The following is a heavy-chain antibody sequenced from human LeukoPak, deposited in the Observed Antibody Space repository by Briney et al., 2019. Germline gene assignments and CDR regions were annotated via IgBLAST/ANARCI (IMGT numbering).Heavy chain of an antibody. CDR2: INHSGST. V-gene: IGHV4-34*01. Sequence: SETLSLTCAVYGGSFSGYYWSWIRQPPGKGLEWIGEINHSGSTNYNPSLKSRVTISVDTSKNQFSLKLSSVTAADTAVYYCARHVSAARYYWYFDLWGRGTLVTVSS. CDR3: ARHVSAARYYWYFDL. CDR1: GGSFSGYY. J-gene: IGHJ2*01. D-gene: IGHD6-6*01.